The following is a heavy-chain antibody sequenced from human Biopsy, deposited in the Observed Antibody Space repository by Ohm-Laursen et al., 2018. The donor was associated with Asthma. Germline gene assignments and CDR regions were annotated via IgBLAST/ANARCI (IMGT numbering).Heavy chain of an antibody. CDR3: SRDFTIGSGSPFHF. V-gene: IGHV3-21*01. D-gene: IGHD3-10*01. Sequence: SLRLSCAASGFTFSNYAMSWVRQAPGKGLEWVASISSLSRYIYHATSLRGRFTISRDNAKRSLYLQMDSLRGDDTAVYYCSRDFTIGSGSPFHFWGRGTLVTVSS. CDR1: GFTFSNYA. J-gene: IGHJ4*02. CDR2: ISSLSRYI.